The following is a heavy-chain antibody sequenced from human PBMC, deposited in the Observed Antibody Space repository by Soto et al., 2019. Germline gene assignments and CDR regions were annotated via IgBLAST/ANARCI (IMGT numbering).Heavy chain of an antibody. CDR2: INGDGASV. D-gene: IGHD6-19*01. Sequence: EVQLVESGGGLVQPGGSLRLSCAASGFIFSRHRMHWLRQGPGKGPVWVAGINGDGASVAYEESERGRFFVSRDNAKNTLYLQMNGLRAEDTAIYYCAREIIAVNGQIRGFDPWGQGTVVTVSS. J-gene: IGHJ5*02. CDR1: GFIFSRHR. V-gene: IGHV3-74*03. CDR3: AREIIAVNGQIRGFDP.